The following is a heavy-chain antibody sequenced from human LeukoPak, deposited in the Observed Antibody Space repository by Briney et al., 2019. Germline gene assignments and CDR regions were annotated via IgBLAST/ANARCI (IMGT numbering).Heavy chain of an antibody. CDR3: ARRSPTITIVRGVHLWAFDI. J-gene: IGHJ3*02. V-gene: IGHV4-59*08. D-gene: IGHD3-10*01. CDR1: GGSISSYY. CDR2: IYYSGST. Sequence: SETLSLTCTVSGGSISSYYWSWIRQPPGKGLEWIGYIYYSGSTNYNPSLKSRVTISVDTSKNQFSLKLSSVTAADTAVYYCARRSPTITIVRGVHLWAFDILGQGTMVTDSS.